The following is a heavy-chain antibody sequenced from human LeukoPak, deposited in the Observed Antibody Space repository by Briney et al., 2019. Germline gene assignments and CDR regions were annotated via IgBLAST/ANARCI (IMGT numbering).Heavy chain of an antibody. Sequence: ASVKGSCKASGYTFTNYGISWVRQAPGQGLEWMGWVSAYNGNTKYEQKFQGRVTMTTDTSTTTAYMELRSLRSDDTAVYYCARDTSSITSAMDVWGQGTTVTVSS. J-gene: IGHJ6*02. CDR1: GYTFTNYG. CDR3: ARDTSSITSAMDV. V-gene: IGHV1-18*01. CDR2: VSAYNGNT. D-gene: IGHD3-10*01.